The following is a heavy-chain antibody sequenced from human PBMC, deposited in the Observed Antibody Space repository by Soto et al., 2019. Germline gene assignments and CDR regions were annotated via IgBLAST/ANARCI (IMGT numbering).Heavy chain of an antibody. V-gene: IGHV1-18*04. CDR2: ISAYNGNT. J-gene: IGHJ6*02. D-gene: IGHD3-10*01. CDR3: ARFGEGYYYYGMDV. CDR1: GYTLTSYG. Sequence: EASVKVSCKASGYTLTSYGISWVRQAPGQGLEWMGWISAYNGNTNYAQKLQGRVTMTTDTSTSTAYMELRSLRSDDTAVYYCARFGEGYYYYGMDVWGQGTTVTVSS.